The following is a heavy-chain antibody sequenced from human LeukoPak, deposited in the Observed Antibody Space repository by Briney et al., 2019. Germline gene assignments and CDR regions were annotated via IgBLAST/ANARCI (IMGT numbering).Heavy chain of an antibody. CDR1: GGSISSGSYS. J-gene: IGHJ4*02. CDR3: ARTQSNFYDSSGYYDY. CDR2: IYHSGRT. V-gene: IGHV4-30-2*01. Sequence: PSQTLSLTCAVSGGSISSGSYSWSWIRQPPGKGLEWIGYIYHSGRTYYNPSLESRVTISVDRSKNQFSLKLSSVTAADTAVYYCARTQSNFYDSSGYYDYWGQGTLVTVSS. D-gene: IGHD3-22*01.